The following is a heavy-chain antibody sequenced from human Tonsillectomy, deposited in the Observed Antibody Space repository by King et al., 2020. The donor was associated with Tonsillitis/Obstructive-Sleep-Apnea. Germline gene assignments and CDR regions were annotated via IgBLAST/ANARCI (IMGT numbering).Heavy chain of an antibody. V-gene: IGHV3-30*04. CDR3: AIDGVVPAAIYYYYYMDV. CDR2: ISYDGSNK. D-gene: IGHD2-2*01. CDR1: GFTFSSYA. Sequence: VQLVESGGGVVQPGRSLRLSCAASGFTFSSYAMHWVRQAPGKGLEWVAVISYDGSNKYYEDSVKGRFTISRDNSKNTLYLQMNSLRAEDTAVYYCAIDGVVPAAIYYYYYMDVWGKGTTVTVSS. J-gene: IGHJ6*03.